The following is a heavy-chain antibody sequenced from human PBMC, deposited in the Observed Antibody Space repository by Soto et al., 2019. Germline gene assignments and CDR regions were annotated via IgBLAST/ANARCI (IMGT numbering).Heavy chain of an antibody. CDR1: GFTFSSST. Sequence: GGSLRLSCAASGFTFSSSTMAWVRQAPGKGLEWVSTVTSNSGSIAYADSVKGRFTISRDNSKNTLYLQMNSLRAEDTAVYYCAKFPNWPERFLDLWGRGTLVTVS. J-gene: IGHJ2*01. V-gene: IGHV3-23*01. CDR3: AKFPNWPERFLDL. D-gene: IGHD1-1*01. CDR2: VTSNSGSI.